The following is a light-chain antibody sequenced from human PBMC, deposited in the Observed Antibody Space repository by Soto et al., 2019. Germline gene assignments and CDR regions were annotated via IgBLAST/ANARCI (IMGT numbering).Light chain of an antibody. J-gene: IGKJ2*01. Sequence: EIVMTQSPGTLSVSPGERVTLSCRASQSVSSNLAWYQQKPGQAPRLLLYGASTRATGIPARFSGSGSGTEFTLIISSLQSEDFAVYYCLQYINWPFTFGQGTKLEIK. V-gene: IGKV3-15*01. CDR2: GAS. CDR3: LQYINWPFT. CDR1: QSVSSN.